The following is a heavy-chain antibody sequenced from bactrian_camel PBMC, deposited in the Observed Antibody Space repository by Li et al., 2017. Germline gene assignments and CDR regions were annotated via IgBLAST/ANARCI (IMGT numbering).Heavy chain of an antibody. V-gene: IGHV3S40*01. CDR2: ISSGGTIT. J-gene: IGHJ6*01. CDR1: ESTFGYYD. D-gene: IGHD4*01. Sequence: DVQLVESGGVLVHPGGSLRLSCAASESTFGYYDMTWVRQAPGKGLEWVSSISSGGTITYYPDSVKGRFAASRDNAKNTVYLQMNSLKPEDTAVYYCAIRATPLDLAYYSEVAPADFTDWGQGTQVTVS. CDR3: AIRATPLDLAYYSEVAPADFTD.